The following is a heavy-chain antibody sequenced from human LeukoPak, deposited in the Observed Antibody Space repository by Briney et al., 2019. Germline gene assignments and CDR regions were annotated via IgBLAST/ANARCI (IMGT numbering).Heavy chain of an antibody. CDR3: ATDDSLN. CDR1: GSSLSGAW. CDR2: IKSKAHGETV. V-gene: IGHV3-15*01. Sequence: GGSLSLSCTAPGSSLSGAWMSWVRQPPGKGLEWVGRIKSKAHGETVDYAEPVKGRFTMPRDDSTSTVYLQMDSLRIEDTATCYCATDDSLNWGPETLVTVSS. D-gene: IGHD2-15*01. J-gene: IGHJ4*02.